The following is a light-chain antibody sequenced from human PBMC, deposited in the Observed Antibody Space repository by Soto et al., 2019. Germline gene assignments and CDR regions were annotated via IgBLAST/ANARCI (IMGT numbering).Light chain of an antibody. V-gene: IGLV2-14*01. Sequence: QSALTQPASVSGSPGQSITISCTGTSSDVGTYNYVSWYQQRPGKAPKLMIYEIRHRPSGVSNRFSGSKSGNTASLTIAGLQAEDEADYYCSSYTSGTNLVLFGGGTKLTVL. J-gene: IGLJ3*02. CDR2: EIR. CDR1: SSDVGTYNY. CDR3: SSYTSGTNLVL.